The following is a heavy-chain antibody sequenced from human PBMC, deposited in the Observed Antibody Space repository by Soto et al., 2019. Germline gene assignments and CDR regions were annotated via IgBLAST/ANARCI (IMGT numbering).Heavy chain of an antibody. Sequence: GASVKVSCEASGGTFSSYAISWVRQAPGQGLEWMGGIIPIFGTANYAQKFQGRVTITADESTSTAYMELSSLRSEDTAVYYCSCLYSSSWGNFDYWGQGTLVTVSS. CDR3: SCLYSSSWGNFDY. D-gene: IGHD6-13*01. J-gene: IGHJ4*02. V-gene: IGHV1-69*13. CDR1: GGTFSSYA. CDR2: IIPIFGTA.